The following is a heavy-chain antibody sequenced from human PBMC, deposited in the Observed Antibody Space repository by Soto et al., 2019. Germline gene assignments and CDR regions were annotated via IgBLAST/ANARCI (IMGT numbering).Heavy chain of an antibody. CDR3: AKDGTGTVTTSWFDP. CDR2: ISGSGGST. V-gene: IGHV3-23*01. D-gene: IGHD4-17*01. J-gene: IGHJ5*02. CDR1: GFTFSSYA. Sequence: EVQLLESGGGFVQPGGSLRLSCAASGFTFSSYAMSWVRQAPGKGLEWVSAISGSGGSTYYADSVKGRFTISRDNSKNTLYLQMNSLRAEDTAVYYCAKDGTGTVTTSWFDPWGQGTLVTVSS.